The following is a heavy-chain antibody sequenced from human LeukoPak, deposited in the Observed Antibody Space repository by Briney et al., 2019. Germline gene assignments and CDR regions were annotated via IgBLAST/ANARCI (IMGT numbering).Heavy chain of an antibody. CDR1: GFTFSNAW. J-gene: IGHJ4*02. D-gene: IGHD6-13*01. Sequence: GSLRLSCAASGFTFSNAWMSWVRQAPGKGLEWVGRIKSKTDGGTTDYAAPVKGRFTISRDDSTNTLYLQMNSLKAEDTAVYYCTTGTYSRDIDYWGQGTLVTVSS. CDR2: IKSKTDGGTT. V-gene: IGHV3-15*01. CDR3: TTGTYSRDIDY.